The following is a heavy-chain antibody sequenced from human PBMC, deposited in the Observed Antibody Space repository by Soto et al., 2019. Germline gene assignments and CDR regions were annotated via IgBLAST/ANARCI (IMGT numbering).Heavy chain of an antibody. Sequence: SVKVSCKASGGTFSSYTISWVRQAPGQGLEWMGRIIPILGIANYAQKFQGRVTITADKSTSTAYMELSSLRSEDTAVYYCARGSGVVHYYYYYMDVWGKGTTVTVSS. V-gene: IGHV1-69*02. CDR3: ARGSGVVHYYYYYMDV. D-gene: IGHD3-3*01. J-gene: IGHJ6*03. CDR1: GGTFSSYT. CDR2: IIPILGIA.